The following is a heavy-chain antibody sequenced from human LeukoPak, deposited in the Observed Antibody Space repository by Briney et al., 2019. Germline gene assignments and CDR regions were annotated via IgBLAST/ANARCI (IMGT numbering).Heavy chain of an antibody. D-gene: IGHD4-17*01. CDR2: IYYSGST. J-gene: IGHJ4*02. V-gene: IGHV4-31*03. CDR3: AREQNCGDYAYFDY. Sequence: SETLSLTCTVSGGSISSGGYYWSWIRQHPGKGLEWIGYIYYSGSTYYNPSLKSRVTISVDTSKNQFSLKLSSVTAADTAVYYCAREQNCGDYAYFDYWGQGTLVTVSS. CDR1: GGSISSGGYY.